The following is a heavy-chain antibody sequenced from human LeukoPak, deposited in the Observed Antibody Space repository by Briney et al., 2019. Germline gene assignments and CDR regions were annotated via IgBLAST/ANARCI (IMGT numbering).Heavy chain of an antibody. Sequence: GGSLRLSCTASGFTFGDYAMSWVRQAPGKGLEWVGFIRSKAYGGTTEYAASVKGRFTISRDDSKSIAYLQMNSLKTEDTAVYYCTSQDIVVVPAALRIDYWGQGTLVTVPS. J-gene: IGHJ4*02. CDR3: TSQDIVVVPAALRIDY. CDR2: IRSKAYGGTT. D-gene: IGHD2-2*01. V-gene: IGHV3-49*04. CDR1: GFTFGDYA.